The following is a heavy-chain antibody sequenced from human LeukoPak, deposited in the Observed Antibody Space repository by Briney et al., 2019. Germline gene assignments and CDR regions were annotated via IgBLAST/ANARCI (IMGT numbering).Heavy chain of an antibody. CDR3: AKRGVVIRVILVGFHKEAYYFDS. D-gene: IGHD3-22*01. CDR2: ISDSGGST. CDR1: GLTLSNYG. J-gene: IGHJ4*02. V-gene: IGHV3-23*01. Sequence: PGGSLRLSCAVSGLTLSNYGMSWVRQAPGKGLEWVAGISDSGGSTNYADSVKGRFTISRDNPKNTLYLQMNSLRAEDTAVYFCAKRGVVIRVILVGFHKEAYYFDSWGQGALVTVS.